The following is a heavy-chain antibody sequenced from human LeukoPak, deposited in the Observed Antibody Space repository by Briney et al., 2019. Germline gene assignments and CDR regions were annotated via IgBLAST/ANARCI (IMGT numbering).Heavy chain of an antibody. CDR1: EFTFSSYG. D-gene: IGHD3-10*01. J-gene: IGHJ6*03. V-gene: IGHV3-48*01. CDR2: ISSSSSTI. Sequence: GGSLRLSCAASEFTFSSYGMTWVRQAPGKGLEWVSYISSSSSTIYYADSVKGRFTISRDNAKNSLYLQMNSLRAEDTALYYCAKDGYGSGSYYPYYMDVWGKGTTVTVSS. CDR3: AKDGYGSGSYYPYYMDV.